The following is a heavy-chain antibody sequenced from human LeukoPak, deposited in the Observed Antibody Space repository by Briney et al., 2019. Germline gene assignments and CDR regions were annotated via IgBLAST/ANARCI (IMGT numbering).Heavy chain of an antibody. Sequence: PSETLSLTCTVSGYSISSGYYWGWIRQPPGKGLEWIGRIYSSGSTNYNPSLKSRVTISVDTSKNQFSLKLSSVTAADTAVYYCARHYGSGMDWFDPWGQGTLVTVSS. CDR2: IYSSGST. CDR3: ARHYGSGMDWFDP. J-gene: IGHJ5*02. V-gene: IGHV4-38-2*02. D-gene: IGHD3-10*01. CDR1: GYSISSGYY.